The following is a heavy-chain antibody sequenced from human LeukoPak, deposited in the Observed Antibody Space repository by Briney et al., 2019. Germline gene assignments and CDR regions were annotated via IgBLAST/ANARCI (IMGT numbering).Heavy chain of an antibody. J-gene: IGHJ4*02. CDR3: ATVGYSSSWNGREGHYFDY. CDR2: IRYDGSNK. Sequence: GLSLRLSCAASGFTFSSYGMHWVRQAPGKGLEWVAFIRYDGSNKYYADSVKGRFTISRDNSKNTLYLQMNSLRAEDTAVYYCATVGYSSSWNGREGHYFDYWGQGTLVTVSS. CDR1: GFTFSSYG. V-gene: IGHV3-30*02. D-gene: IGHD6-13*01.